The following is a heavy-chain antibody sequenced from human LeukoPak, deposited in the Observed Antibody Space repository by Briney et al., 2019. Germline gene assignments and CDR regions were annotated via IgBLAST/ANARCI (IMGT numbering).Heavy chain of an antibody. Sequence: GGSLRLSCVASGFTFDDYAMRWVRHAPGKGLEWVSGISWNSGSIGYADSVKGRFTISRDNAKNSLYLQMNSLRAEDTALYYCAKGAGLGSYPTNDAFDIWGQGTMVTVSS. CDR1: GFTFDDYA. CDR3: AKGAGLGSYPTNDAFDI. D-gene: IGHD1-26*01. J-gene: IGHJ3*02. CDR2: ISWNSGSI. V-gene: IGHV3-9*01.